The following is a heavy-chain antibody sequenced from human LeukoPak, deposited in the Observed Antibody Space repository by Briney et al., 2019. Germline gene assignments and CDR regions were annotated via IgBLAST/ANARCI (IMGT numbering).Heavy chain of an antibody. J-gene: IGHJ4*02. Sequence: GGSLRLSCAASGFIFNSHSMNWVRQAPGKGLEWVSSISSLSNYIYYADSVKGRFTISRDNAKNSLYLQMNSLRAEDTAVYYCARDWGNWDFDYWGQGTLVTVSS. D-gene: IGHD1-1*01. CDR1: GFIFNSHS. CDR2: ISSLSNYI. CDR3: ARDWGNWDFDY. V-gene: IGHV3-21*01.